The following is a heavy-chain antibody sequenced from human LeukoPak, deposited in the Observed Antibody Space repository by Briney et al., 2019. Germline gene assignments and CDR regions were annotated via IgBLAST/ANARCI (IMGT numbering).Heavy chain of an antibody. CDR1: GFTFSRFE. CDR3: ARVESRWIQLGGSFDY. CDR2: LSGSGTTI. V-gene: IGHV3-48*03. J-gene: IGHJ4*02. Sequence: GRSLRLSCAASGFTFSRFEITWVRQAPGKGLEWVSYLSGSGTTIYYADSVKGRFTISRDNAKNSLYLQMNSLRAEDTAVYYCARVESRWIQLGGSFDYWGQGTLVTVSS. D-gene: IGHD5-24*01.